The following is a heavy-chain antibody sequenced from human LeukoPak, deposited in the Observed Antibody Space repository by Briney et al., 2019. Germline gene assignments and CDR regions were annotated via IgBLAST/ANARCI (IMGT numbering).Heavy chain of an antibody. CDR2: IYSGGST. CDR1: GFTVSSNY. V-gene: IGHV3-53*01. D-gene: IGHD3-22*01. J-gene: IGHJ4*02. Sequence: PGGSLRLSCAASGFTVSSNYMSWVRQAPGKGLEWVSVIYSGGSTYYADSVKGRFTISRDNSKNTLYLQMNSLRAEDTAVYYCARSGDADPYDRAPLDYWGQGTLVTVSS. CDR3: ARSGDADPYDRAPLDY.